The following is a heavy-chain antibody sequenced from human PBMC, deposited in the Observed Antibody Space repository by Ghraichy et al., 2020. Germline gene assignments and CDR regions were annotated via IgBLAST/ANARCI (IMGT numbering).Heavy chain of an antibody. Sequence: GGSLRLSCAASGITFSSYAMSWVRQAPGKGLEWVSSISGSGGSTYYADSVKGRFTISRDNSKNTLYLQMNSLRAEDMAVYYCAKCPMVWGATNYYYGMDVWGQGTTVTVSS. D-gene: IGHD3-10*01. CDR2: ISGSGGST. CDR3: AKCPMVWGATNYYYGMDV. V-gene: IGHV3-23*01. CDR1: GITFSSYA. J-gene: IGHJ6*02.